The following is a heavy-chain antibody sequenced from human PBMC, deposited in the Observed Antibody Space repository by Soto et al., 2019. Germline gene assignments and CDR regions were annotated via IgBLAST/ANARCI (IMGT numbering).Heavy chain of an antibody. J-gene: IGHJ4*02. V-gene: IGHV3-64*01. CDR3: VRRVSGTYAY. CDR1: GFTFSSYD. D-gene: IGHD3-10*01. Sequence: ESGGGMVQPGGSLRLSCVASGFTFSSYDMHWVRQAPGKGLEYVSSISSNGGTTYYGNSVKGRFTISRDNSKNTLYLQMGSLRAEDMAVYYCVRRVSGTYAYWGPGTLVNVSS. CDR2: ISSNGGTT.